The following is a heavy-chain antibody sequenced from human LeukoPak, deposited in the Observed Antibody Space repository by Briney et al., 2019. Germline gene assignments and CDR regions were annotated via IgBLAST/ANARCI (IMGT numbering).Heavy chain of an antibody. Sequence: SVKVSCKASGGTFSSFAISWVRQAPGQGPEWMGGIIPIFGTANYAQKFQGRVTITTDESTSTAYMELSSLRSEDTAVYYCARGRSSGWGYYYYMDVWGKGTTVTVSS. CDR3: ARGRSSGWGYYYYMDV. J-gene: IGHJ6*03. CDR1: GGTFSSFA. D-gene: IGHD6-19*01. V-gene: IGHV1-69*05. CDR2: IIPIFGTA.